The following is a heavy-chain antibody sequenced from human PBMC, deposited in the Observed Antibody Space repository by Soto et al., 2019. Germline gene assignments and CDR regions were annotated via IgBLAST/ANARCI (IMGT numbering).Heavy chain of an antibody. CDR2: TRKKVNGYTT. CDR3: ARVAVVVPAAMDH. J-gene: IGHJ4*02. Sequence: GGSLRLSCAASGFTFSDHYMDWVRQAPGKGLEWVCRTRKKVNGYTTEYAASVKGRFTISRDDSKNELYLQMNSLKTEDTAVYYCARVAVVVPAAMDHWGQGTLDTVSS. V-gene: IGHV3-72*01. D-gene: IGHD2-2*01. CDR1: GFTFSDHY.